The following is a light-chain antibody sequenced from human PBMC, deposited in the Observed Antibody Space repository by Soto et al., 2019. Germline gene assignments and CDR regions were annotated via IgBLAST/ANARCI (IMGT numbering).Light chain of an antibody. CDR2: GAS. CDR3: QKYDSAPWT. Sequence: EIQMTQSPSSLSASVGDRVTITCRASQGISNYLAWYQQKPEKVPKLLIYGASTLQSGVPSRLSGSGSGTDVTLIINSLQPEDVATYYCQKYDSAPWTFGQGTKVEI. J-gene: IGKJ1*01. V-gene: IGKV1-27*01. CDR1: QGISNY.